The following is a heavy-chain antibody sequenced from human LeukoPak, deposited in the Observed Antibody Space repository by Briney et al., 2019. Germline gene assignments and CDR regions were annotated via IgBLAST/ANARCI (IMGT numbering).Heavy chain of an antibody. CDR1: GYTFTSYY. D-gene: IGHD2-2*01. CDR3: ARDGSEYQPHGGSVWFDP. J-gene: IGHJ5*02. CDR2: INPSGGST. V-gene: IGHV1-46*01. Sequence: AAVKVSRKASGYTFTSYYMHWVRQAPGQGLEWMGIINPSGGSTSYAQKFQGRVTMTRDTSTSTVYMELSSLRSEDTAVYYCARDGSEYQPHGGSVWFDPWGQGTLVTVSS.